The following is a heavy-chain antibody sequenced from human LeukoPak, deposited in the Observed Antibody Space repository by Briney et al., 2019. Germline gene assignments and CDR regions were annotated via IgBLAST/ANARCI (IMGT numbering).Heavy chain of an antibody. CDR2: ISSNGGTT. D-gene: IGHD4-17*01. CDR3: ATNYGDGDEAFDM. V-gene: IGHV3-64*01. Sequence: GSLRLSCAASGFTFNRYAMHWVRQAPGKGLEYVSAISSNGGTTYYAKSVKGRFTISRDNLKNTLYLQMGRLKAEDMAIYYCATNYGDGDEAFDMWGQGTMVTVSS. CDR1: GFTFNRYA. J-gene: IGHJ3*02.